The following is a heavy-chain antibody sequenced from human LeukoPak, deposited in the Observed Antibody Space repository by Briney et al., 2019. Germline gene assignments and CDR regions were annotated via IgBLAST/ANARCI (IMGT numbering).Heavy chain of an antibody. CDR1: GYTFTGYY. V-gene: IGHV1-2*04. CDR2: INPNSGGT. D-gene: IGHD3-10*01. J-gene: IGHJ3*02. CDR3: ARSGYYYGSGRNSGSRAFDI. Sequence: GASVKVSCKASGYTFTGYYMHWVRQAPGQGLEWMGWINPNSGGTNYAQKFQGWVTMTRDTSISTAYMELSRLRSDDTAVYYCARSGYYYGSGRNSGSRAFDIWGQGTMVTVSS.